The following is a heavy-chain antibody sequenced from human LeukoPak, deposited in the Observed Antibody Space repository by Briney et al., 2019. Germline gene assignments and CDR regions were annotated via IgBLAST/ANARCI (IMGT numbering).Heavy chain of an antibody. CDR1: GGSISSYY. Sequence: PSETLSLTCTVSGGSISSYYWSWIRQPPGKGLEWIGYIYYTGTTNYNPSLKSRVTISVDISKNHFSLKLSSVTAADTAVYYCASGYFGDAFDVWGQGTAVTVSS. J-gene: IGHJ3*01. CDR2: IYYTGTT. CDR3: ASGYFGDAFDV. V-gene: IGHV4-59*08. D-gene: IGHD3-9*01.